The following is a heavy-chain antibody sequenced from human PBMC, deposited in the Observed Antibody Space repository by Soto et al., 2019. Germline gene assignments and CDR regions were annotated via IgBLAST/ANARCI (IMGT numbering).Heavy chain of an antibody. D-gene: IGHD3-10*01. CDR3: AREEGSDSLNWFDP. V-gene: IGHV4-61*08. J-gene: IGHJ5*02. CDR1: DGNGGGVGYY. Sequence: PLVSLSLTCTVADGNGGGVGYYWNWNRQPPGKGLEWIGNIYYSGSTNYNPSLKSRVTISVDTSKNQFSLKLSSVTAADTAVYYCAREEGSDSLNWFDPWGQGTLVTVSS. CDR2: IYYSGST.